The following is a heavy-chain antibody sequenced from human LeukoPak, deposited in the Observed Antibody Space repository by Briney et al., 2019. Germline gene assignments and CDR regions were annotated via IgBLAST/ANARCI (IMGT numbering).Heavy chain of an antibody. V-gene: IGHV3-23*01. CDR3: AKDRTGGSYYAYFDY. CDR2: ISGSGGST. J-gene: IGHJ4*02. CDR1: GFTFSSYA. Sequence: GGSLRLSCAASGFTFSSYAMSWVRQAPGKGLEWVSAISGSGGSTYYADSAKGRFTISRDNSKNTLYLQMNSLRAEDTAVYYCAKDRTGGSYYAYFDYWGQGTLVTVSS. D-gene: IGHD1-26*01.